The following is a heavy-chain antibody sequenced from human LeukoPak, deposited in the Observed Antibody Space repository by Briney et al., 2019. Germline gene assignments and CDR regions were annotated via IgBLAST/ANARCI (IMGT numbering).Heavy chain of an antibody. CDR3: ATLYSSGPTHYYYGMDV. Sequence: ASVKVSCKVSGYTLTELSMHWVRQAPGKGLEWMGGFDPEDGETIYAQKFQGRVTTTEDTSTDTAYMELSSLRSEDTAVYYCATLYSSGPTHYYYGMDVWGQGTTVTVSS. D-gene: IGHD6-19*01. CDR2: FDPEDGET. V-gene: IGHV1-24*01. CDR1: GYTLTELS. J-gene: IGHJ6*02.